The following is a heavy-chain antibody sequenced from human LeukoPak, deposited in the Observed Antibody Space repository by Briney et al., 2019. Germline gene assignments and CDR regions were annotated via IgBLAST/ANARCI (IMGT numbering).Heavy chain of an antibody. CDR2: IYYSSST. J-gene: IGHJ4*02. Sequence: PSETESLTCSVSGGSISSSTYHWGWIRQPPGKGLEWIGSIYYSSSTYYNPSLKSRATISVDTYKNHFSLKLSSVNAADTAVYYCARDIRYCRGGSCYCSDLDYWGQGTLVTVSS. D-gene: IGHD2-15*01. CDR3: ARDIRYCRGGSCYCSDLDY. CDR1: GGSISSSTYH. V-gene: IGHV4-39*02.